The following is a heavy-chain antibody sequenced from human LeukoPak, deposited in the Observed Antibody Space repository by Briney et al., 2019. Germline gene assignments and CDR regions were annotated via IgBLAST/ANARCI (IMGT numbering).Heavy chain of an antibody. D-gene: IGHD6-13*01. CDR2: IKQDGSEK. CDR1: GFTFSDYS. J-gene: IGHJ4*02. V-gene: IGHV3-7*01. Sequence: GGSLRLSCAASGFTFSDYSMSWVRQPPGKGLEWVANIKQDGSEKFYVDSVKGRFTISRDNAENSLYLQMNSLRAEDTAVYYCARGREAAAGYFDYWGQGTLVTVSS. CDR3: ARGREAAAGYFDY.